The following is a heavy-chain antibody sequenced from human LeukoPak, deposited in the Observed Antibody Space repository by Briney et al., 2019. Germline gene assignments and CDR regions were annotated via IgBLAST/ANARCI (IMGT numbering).Heavy chain of an antibody. CDR2: IYYSGST. J-gene: IGHJ4*02. D-gene: IGHD3-10*01. CDR1: GGSISSGDYY. V-gene: IGHV4-30-4*01. CDR3: ATAILHYYGSGSTFDY. Sequence: SQTLSLTCTVSGGSISSGDYYWSWIRQPPGEGLEWIGYIYYSGSTYYNPSLKSRVTISVDTSRNQFSLKLSSVTAADTAVYYCATAILHYYGSGSTFDYWGQGTLVTVSS.